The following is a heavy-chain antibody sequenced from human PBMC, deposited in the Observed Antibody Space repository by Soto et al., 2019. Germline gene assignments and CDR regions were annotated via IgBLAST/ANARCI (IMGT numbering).Heavy chain of an antibody. V-gene: IGHV3-21*01. Sequence: GALRLSCAASGFTFSSYSMNWVRQAPGKGLEWVSSISSSSSYIYYADSVKGRFTISRDNAKNSLYLQMNSLRAKDTAVYYCASAGYYDFWSGYYEYYYYYYMDVWGKGTTVTVSS. CDR2: ISSSSSYI. CDR1: GFTFSSYS. CDR3: ASAGYYDFWSGYYEYYYYYYMDV. D-gene: IGHD3-3*01. J-gene: IGHJ6*03.